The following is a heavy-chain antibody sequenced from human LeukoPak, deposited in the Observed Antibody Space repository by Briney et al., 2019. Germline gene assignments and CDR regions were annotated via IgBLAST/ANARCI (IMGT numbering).Heavy chain of an antibody. CDR3: AKDMDHDYDDYGFDY. CDR2: ISYDGNNK. V-gene: IGHV3-30*18. Sequence: GGSLRLSCAASGFTFSSYGMHWVRQAPGKGLEWVALISYDGNNKYYADSVKGRFTISRDNSKKTLYLQMNSLRAEDTAVYYCAKDMDHDYDDYGFDYWGQGTLVTVSS. CDR1: GFTFSSYG. J-gene: IGHJ4*02. D-gene: IGHD4-17*01.